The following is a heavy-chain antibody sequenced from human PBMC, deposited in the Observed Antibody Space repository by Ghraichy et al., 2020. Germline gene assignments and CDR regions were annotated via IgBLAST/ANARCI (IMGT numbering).Heavy chain of an antibody. CDR1: GYTFTSYE. CDR3: ARGKGGYSSSSWAILDS. V-gene: IGHV1-8*01. CDR2: MNPDSGKT. J-gene: IGHJ4*02. Sequence: ASVKVSCKASGYTFTSYEINWVRQATGQGLEWMGWMNPDSGKTAYAQKFQGRVTMTRSTSISTAYMDLSSLSSGDTAVYYCARGKGGYSSSSWAILDSWGQGTPVTVSS. D-gene: IGHD6-6*01.